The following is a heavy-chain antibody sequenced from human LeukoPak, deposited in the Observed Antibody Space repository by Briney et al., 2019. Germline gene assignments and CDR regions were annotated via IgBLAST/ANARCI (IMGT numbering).Heavy chain of an antibody. D-gene: IGHD1-26*01. CDR2: INHSGSS. CDR3: ARILAAAAWELNFDY. V-gene: IGHV4-34*01. CDR1: DGSFSDYY. J-gene: IGHJ4*02. Sequence: SETLSLTCAVYDGSFSDYYWSWIRQAPGKGLEWIGEINHSGSSNYNPSLKSRVTISVDMSKNQFSLKLNFVTAADTAVYYCARILAAAAWELNFDYWGQGTLVTVSS.